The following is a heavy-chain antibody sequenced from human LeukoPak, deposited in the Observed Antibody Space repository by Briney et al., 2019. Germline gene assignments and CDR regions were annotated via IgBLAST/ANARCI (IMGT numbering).Heavy chain of an antibody. CDR1: GFTFSSYA. Sequence: GGSLRLSCAASGFTFSSYAMSWVRQAPGKGLEWVSAISGSGGSTYYADSVKGRFTISRDNSKNPLYLQMNSLRAEDTAVYYCAKGRVATKRAEYFQHWGQGTLVTVSS. V-gene: IGHV3-23*01. CDR2: ISGSGGST. CDR3: AKGRVATKRAEYFQH. J-gene: IGHJ1*01. D-gene: IGHD1-26*01.